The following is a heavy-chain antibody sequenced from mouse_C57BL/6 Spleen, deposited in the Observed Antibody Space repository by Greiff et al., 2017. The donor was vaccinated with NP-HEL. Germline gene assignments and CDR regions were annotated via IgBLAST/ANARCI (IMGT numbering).Heavy chain of an antibody. J-gene: IGHJ1*03. V-gene: IGHV5-6*01. Sequence: EVKVVESGGDLVKPGGSLKLSCAASGFTFSSYGMSWVRQTPDKRLEWVATISSGGSYTYYPDSVKGRFTISRDNAKNTLYLQMSSLKSEDTAMYYCASGDYGNYGWYFDVWGTGTTVTVSS. D-gene: IGHD2-1*01. CDR2: ISSGGSYT. CDR3: ASGDYGNYGWYFDV. CDR1: GFTFSSYG.